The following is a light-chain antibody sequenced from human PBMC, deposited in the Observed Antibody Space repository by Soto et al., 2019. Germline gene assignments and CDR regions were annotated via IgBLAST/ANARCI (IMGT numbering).Light chain of an antibody. CDR2: GNS. Sequence: QSVLTQPPSVSGAPGQRVTISCTGSSSNIGAGYDVHWYQQLPGTAPKLHISGNSNRPSGVPDRFSGSKSGTSASLAITGLQAEDEADYYCQSYDSSLSGWVFGGGTKVTVL. CDR3: QSYDSSLSGWV. V-gene: IGLV1-40*01. CDR1: SSNIGAGYD. J-gene: IGLJ3*02.